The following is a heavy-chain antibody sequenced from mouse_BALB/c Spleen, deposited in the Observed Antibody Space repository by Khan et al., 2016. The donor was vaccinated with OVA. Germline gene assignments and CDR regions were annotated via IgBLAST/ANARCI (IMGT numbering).Heavy chain of an antibody. V-gene: IGHV9-3-1*01. CDR2: IKTYTGEP. CDR3: ARPPYCAYTLDY. CDR1: GYTFTNYG. D-gene: IGHD2-10*01. J-gene: IGHJ4*01. Sequence: QIQLVQSGPELKKPGETVKISCKASGYTFTNYGMNWVKQAPGKALKWMGWIKTYTGEPKYADDFKGRFAFSLETSATTAYLQINNLKHEDTSTYVCARPPYCAYTLDYWGQGTSVTVSS.